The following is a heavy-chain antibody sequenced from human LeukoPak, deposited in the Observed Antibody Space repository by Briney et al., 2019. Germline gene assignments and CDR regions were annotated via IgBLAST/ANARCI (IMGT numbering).Heavy chain of an antibody. CDR2: ISSSSYI. CDR1: GFTFSSYS. V-gene: IGHV3-21*01. J-gene: IGHJ4*02. CDR3: ARVPWSLLRPFDY. Sequence: GRSLRLSCAASGFTFSSYSMNWVRQAPGKGLEWVSSISSSSYIYYADSVKGRFTISRDNAKNSLYLQMNSLRAEDTAVYYCARVPWSLLRPFDYWGQGTLVTVSS. D-gene: IGHD2-15*01.